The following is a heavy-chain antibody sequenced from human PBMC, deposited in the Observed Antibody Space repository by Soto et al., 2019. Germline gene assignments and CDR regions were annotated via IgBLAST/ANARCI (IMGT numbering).Heavy chain of an antibody. CDR1: GYSFTSYW. D-gene: IGHD6-19*01. J-gene: IGHJ4*02. Sequence: GESLKISCKGSGYSFTSYWIGWVRQMPGKGLEWMGIIYPGDSDTRYSPSFQGQVTISADKSISTAYLQWSSLKASDTAMYYWASYTSSSGWSNGEEYYFDYWGQGTLVTVSS. CDR3: ASYTSSSGWSNGEEYYFDY. V-gene: IGHV5-51*01. CDR2: IYPGDSDT.